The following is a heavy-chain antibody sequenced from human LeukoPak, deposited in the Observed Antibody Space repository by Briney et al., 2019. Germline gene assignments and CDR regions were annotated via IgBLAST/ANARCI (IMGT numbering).Heavy chain of an antibody. CDR3: ARVGSGIYGMDV. V-gene: IGHV3-21*01. CDR1: GFTFSSYS. Sequence: PGGSLRLSCAASGFTFSSYSMNWVRQAPGKGLEWVSSISSSSSYIYYADSVKGRFTISRDNAKNSLYLQINSLRAEDTAVYYCARVGSGIYGMDVWGQGTTVTVSS. CDR2: ISSSSSYI. J-gene: IGHJ6*02. D-gene: IGHD3-10*01.